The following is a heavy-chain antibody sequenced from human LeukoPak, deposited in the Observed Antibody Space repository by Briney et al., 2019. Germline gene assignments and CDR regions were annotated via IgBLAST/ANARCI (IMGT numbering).Heavy chain of an antibody. J-gene: IGHJ3*02. CDR3: ACVSPRAFDI. Sequence: GGSLRLSCAASGFTFSSYEMNWVRQAPGKGLEWVSYISSSGSTIYYADPVKGRFTISRDNAKNSLYLQMNSLRAEDTAVYYCACVSPRAFDIWGQGTMVTVSS. CDR1: GFTFSSYE. CDR2: ISSSGSTI. V-gene: IGHV3-48*03.